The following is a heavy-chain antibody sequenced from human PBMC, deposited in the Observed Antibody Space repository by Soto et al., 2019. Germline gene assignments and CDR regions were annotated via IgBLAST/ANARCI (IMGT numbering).Heavy chain of an antibody. V-gene: IGHV3-9*01. CDR2: ISWNSGSR. D-gene: IGHD1-7*01. CDR3: AKADKLELRVMSDY. CDR1: GFTFDDYA. J-gene: IGHJ4*02. Sequence: VQLVESGGGLVQPGRSLRLSCAASGFTFDDYAMHWVRQAPGKGLEWVSGISWNSGSRGYADSVKGRFTISRDNAKNSLYLQMNRLRAEDTALYHCAKADKLELRVMSDYWGQGTLVTVSS.